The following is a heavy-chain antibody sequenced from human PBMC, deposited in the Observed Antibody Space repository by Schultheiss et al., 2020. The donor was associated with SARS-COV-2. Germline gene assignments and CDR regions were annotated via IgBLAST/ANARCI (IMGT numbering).Heavy chain of an antibody. J-gene: IGHJ6*03. CDR3: ARGPIVVVPANYYYYMDV. CDR1: GFTFSSYS. Sequence: GESLKISCAASGFTFSSYSMNWVRQAPGKGLEWVSRMSNDGSITNYADSVKGRFIISRDNAKNTLFLQMNSLRVEDTAVYYCARGPIVVVPANYYYYMDVWGKGTTVTVSS. V-gene: IGHV3-74*01. CDR2: MSNDGSIT. D-gene: IGHD2-2*01.